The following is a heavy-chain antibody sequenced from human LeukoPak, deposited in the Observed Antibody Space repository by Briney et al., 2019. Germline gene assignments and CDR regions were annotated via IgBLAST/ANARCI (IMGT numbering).Heavy chain of an antibody. D-gene: IGHD1-14*01. J-gene: IGHJ4*02. Sequence: ASETLSLTCTVSGSSISSGYYWGWIRQPPGKGLEWIGNMHHSGNTYYNPSLRSRVTISIDTSNNQFSLKLTSVTAADTAVYYCARDSWPEVVRFDFWGQGTLVTVSS. V-gene: IGHV4-38-2*02. CDR2: MHHSGNT. CDR3: ARDSWPEVVRFDF. CDR1: GSSISSGYY.